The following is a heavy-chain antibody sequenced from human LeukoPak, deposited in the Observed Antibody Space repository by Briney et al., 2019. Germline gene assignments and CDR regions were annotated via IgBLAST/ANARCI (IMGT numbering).Heavy chain of an antibody. J-gene: IGHJ3*02. D-gene: IGHD2-2*02. V-gene: IGHV1-18*01. CDR3: ARVRDIVVVPAAIGDAFDI. CDR1: GYTFTSYA. CDR2: ISAYTGNT. Sequence: ASVKVSCKASGYTFTSYAISWVRQAPGQGLEWMGWISAYTGNTHYAQKLQGRVTMTADESTSTAYMDLSSLRSDDTAVYYCARVRDIVVVPAAIGDAFDIWGQGTMVTVSS.